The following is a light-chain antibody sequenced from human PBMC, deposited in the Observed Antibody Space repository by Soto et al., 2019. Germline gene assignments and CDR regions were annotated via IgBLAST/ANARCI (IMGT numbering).Light chain of an antibody. J-gene: IGLJ2*01. CDR1: SSDVGAYSY. CDR3: SSYTSSSTVV. CDR2: DVS. Sequence: QPVLTQPASVSGSPGQSITISCTGTSSDVGAYSYVSWHQQYPDEAPKLIIFDVSYRPSGVSDRFSGSKSGNTASLTISGLQAEDEADYYCSSYTSSSTVVFGGGTKLTVL. V-gene: IGLV2-14*03.